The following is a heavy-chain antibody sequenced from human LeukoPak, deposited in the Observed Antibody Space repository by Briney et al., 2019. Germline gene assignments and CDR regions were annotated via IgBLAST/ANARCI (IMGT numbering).Heavy chain of an antibody. V-gene: IGHV3-7*03. CDR1: GFTFSSYW. CDR2: IKQDGSEK. Sequence: PGGSLRLSCAASGFTFSSYWMSWVRQAPGKGLEWVANIKQDGSEKYYVDSVKGRFTISRDNAKNSLYLQMNSLKTEDTAVYYCTRGLVVVTAIYNYFDYWGQGTLVTVSS. CDR3: TRGLVVVTAIYNYFDY. D-gene: IGHD2-21*02. J-gene: IGHJ4*02.